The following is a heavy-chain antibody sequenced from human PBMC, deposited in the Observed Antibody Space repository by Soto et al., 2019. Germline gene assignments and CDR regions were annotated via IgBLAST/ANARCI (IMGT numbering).Heavy chain of an antibody. CDR1: GRSISSYY. CDR2: IYHSGST. V-gene: IGHV4-59*01. D-gene: IGHD6-19*01. CDR3: ARGHSSGWIDAFDI. Sequence: PSETLSLTCTASGRSISSYYWSWIRQPPGKGLEWIAYIYHSGSTNYNPSPKSRLTISVDTSKNQFSLKLSAVTAADSAVYYCARGHSSGWIDAFDIWGQGTMVTVSS. J-gene: IGHJ3*02.